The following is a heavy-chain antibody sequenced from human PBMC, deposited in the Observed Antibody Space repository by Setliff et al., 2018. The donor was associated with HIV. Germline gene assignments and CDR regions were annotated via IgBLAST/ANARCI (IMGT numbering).Heavy chain of an antibody. V-gene: IGHV1-69*13. J-gene: IGHJ4*02. Sequence: SVKVSCKSSGDTFTGYTITWVRQAPGQGLEWMGGIIPSLGTANYAQRFQGRVTFTADASTSTVYMELSSLRSEDTGMYYCAREMFMYTSSEGFPFDFWGQGTLVTVSS. CDR1: GDTFTGYT. CDR3: AREMFMYTSSEGFPFDF. D-gene: IGHD6-6*01. CDR2: IIPSLGTA.